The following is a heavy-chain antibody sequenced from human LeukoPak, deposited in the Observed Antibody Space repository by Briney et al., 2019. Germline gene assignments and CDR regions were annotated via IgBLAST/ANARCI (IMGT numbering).Heavy chain of an antibody. Sequence: SVKVSCKASGGTFSSYAISWVRQAPGQGLEWMGGIIPIFGTANYAQKFQGRVTITADESTSTAYMELSSLRSEDTAVYYCARDGLGYCSSTSCYGPSFDYWGQGTLVTVSS. CDR1: GGTFSSYA. J-gene: IGHJ4*02. D-gene: IGHD2-2*01. V-gene: IGHV1-69*01. CDR2: IIPIFGTA. CDR3: ARDGLGYCSSTSCYGPSFDY.